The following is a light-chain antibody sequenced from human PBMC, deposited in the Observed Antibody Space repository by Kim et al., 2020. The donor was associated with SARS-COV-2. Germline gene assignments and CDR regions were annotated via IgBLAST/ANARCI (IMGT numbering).Light chain of an antibody. CDR2: AAS. CDR3: QQSYTTPRT. CDR1: QSIGTY. V-gene: IGKV1-39*01. J-gene: IGKJ1*01. Sequence: ASVGDRVTITCRASQSIGTYLSWYQQKPGKAPKLLVYAASTLQSGVPSRFSGSGSGTDFTLTISSLQPEDFATYYCQQSYTTPRTFGQGTKVDIK.